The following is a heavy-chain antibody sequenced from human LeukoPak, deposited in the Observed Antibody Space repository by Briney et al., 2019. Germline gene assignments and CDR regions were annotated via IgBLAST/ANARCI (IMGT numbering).Heavy chain of an antibody. D-gene: IGHD2-2*01. V-gene: IGHV1-69*05. CDR3: ARRHGVVPAPNWFDP. J-gene: IGHJ5*02. Sequence: SVRVSCKASGGTFSSYAISWVRQAPGQGLEWMGGIIPIFGTANYAQKFQGRVTITTDESTSTAYMELSSLRSEDTAVYYCARRHGVVPAPNWFDPWGQGTLVTVSS. CDR1: GGTFSSYA. CDR2: IIPIFGTA.